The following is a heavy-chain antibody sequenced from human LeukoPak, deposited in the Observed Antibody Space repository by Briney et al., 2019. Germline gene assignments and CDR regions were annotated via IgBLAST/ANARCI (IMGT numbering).Heavy chain of an antibody. CDR2: IYYSGST. J-gene: IGHJ3*02. CDR1: GGSISSSSYY. V-gene: IGHV4-39*01. Sequence: SETLSLTCTVSGGSISSSSYYWGWIRQPPGKGLEWIGSIYYSGSTYYNPSLKSRVTISVDTSKNQFSLKLSSVTAADTAVYYCARVRATMIVVVIPREFDAFDIWGQGTMVTVSS. D-gene: IGHD3-22*01. CDR3: ARVRATMIVVVIPREFDAFDI.